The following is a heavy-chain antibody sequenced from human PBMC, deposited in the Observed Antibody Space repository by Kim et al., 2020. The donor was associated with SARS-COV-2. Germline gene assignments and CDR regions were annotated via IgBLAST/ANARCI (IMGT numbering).Heavy chain of an antibody. D-gene: IGHD3-22*01. CDR3: ATMRLLGPFDY. V-gene: IGHV4-31*03. J-gene: IGHJ4*02. CDR2: IYYTGST. Sequence: SETLSLTCTVSGGSISSGGYYWSWIRQHPGKGLEWIGYIYYTGSTYFNPSLKSRVSISVDTSKNQFSLKLSSVTAADTAVYYCATMRLLGPFDYWGQGTL. CDR1: GGSISSGGYY.